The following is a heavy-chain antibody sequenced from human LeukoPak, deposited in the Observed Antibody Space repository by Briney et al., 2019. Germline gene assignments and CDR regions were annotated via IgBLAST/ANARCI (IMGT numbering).Heavy chain of an antibody. V-gene: IGHV1-18*01. D-gene: IGHD2-2*01. Sequence: ASVKVSCTASGYTFTSYGISWVRQAPGQGLEWMGWISAYNGNTNYAQKLQGRVTMTTDTSTSTAYMELRSLRSDDTAVYYCARAGGRGYCSSTSCFGDFDYWGQGTLVTVSS. CDR1: GYTFTSYG. CDR2: ISAYNGNT. CDR3: ARAGGRGYCSSTSCFGDFDY. J-gene: IGHJ4*02.